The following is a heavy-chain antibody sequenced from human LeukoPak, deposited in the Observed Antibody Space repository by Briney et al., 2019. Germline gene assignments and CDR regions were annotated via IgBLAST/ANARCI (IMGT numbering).Heavy chain of an antibody. CDR3: ARVRTLRGSYYYSMDV. CDR1: GYTFTSYG. Sequence: ASVKVSCKASGYTFTSYGISWVRQAPGQGLEWMGWISAYNGSTNYAQKLQGRVTMTTDTSTSTAYMELRSLRSDDTAVYYCARVRTLRGSYYYSMDVWGKGTTVTVSS. V-gene: IGHV1-18*01. CDR2: ISAYNGST. J-gene: IGHJ6*03. D-gene: IGHD4-17*01.